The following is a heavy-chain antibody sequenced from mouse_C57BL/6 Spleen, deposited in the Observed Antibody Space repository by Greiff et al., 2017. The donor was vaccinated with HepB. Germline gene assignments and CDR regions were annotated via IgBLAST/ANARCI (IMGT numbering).Heavy chain of an antibody. D-gene: IGHD3-2*02. CDR3: AVDSSGYLFAY. V-gene: IGHV1-4*01. CDR2: INPSSGYT. Sequence: VQLQQSGAELARPGASVKMSCKASGYTFTSYTMHWVKQRPGQGLEWIGYINPSSGYTKYNQKFKDKATLTADKSSSTAYMQLSSLTSEDSAVYYCAVDSSGYLFAYWGQGTLVTGSA. J-gene: IGHJ3*01. CDR1: GYTFTSYT.